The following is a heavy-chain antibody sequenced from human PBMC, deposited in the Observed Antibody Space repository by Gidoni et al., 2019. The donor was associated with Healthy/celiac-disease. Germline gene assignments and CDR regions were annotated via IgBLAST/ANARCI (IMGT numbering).Heavy chain of an antibody. J-gene: IGHJ4*02. D-gene: IGHD5-12*01. CDR2: ISGSGGST. V-gene: IGHV3-23*01. Sequence: EVQLLESGGGLVQPGGSLRLSCAASGFTFSSYAMGWVRQAPGKGLEWVSAISGSGGSTYYADSVKGRFTISRDNSKNTLYLQMNSLRAEDAAVYYCAKVPGYSGYDWEGFDYWGQGTLVTVSS. CDR1: GFTFSSYA. CDR3: AKVPGYSGYDWEGFDY.